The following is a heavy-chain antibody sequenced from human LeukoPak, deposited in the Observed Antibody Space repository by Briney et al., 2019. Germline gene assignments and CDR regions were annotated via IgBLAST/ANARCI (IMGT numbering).Heavy chain of an antibody. CDR2: LWYDGSKK. CDR1: GFTFSSYA. CDR3: ARGDQLLND. J-gene: IGHJ4*02. Sequence: PGGSLRLSCAASGFTFSSYAMHWVRQAPGKGLEWVAVLWYDGSKKYYADSVKGRFTISRDNSKNTLYLQMNSLRVEDTAVYCCARGDQLLNDWGQGTLVSVSS. D-gene: IGHD2-2*01. V-gene: IGHV3-33*01.